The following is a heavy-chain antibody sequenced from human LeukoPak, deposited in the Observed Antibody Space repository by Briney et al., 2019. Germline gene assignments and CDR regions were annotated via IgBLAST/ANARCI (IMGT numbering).Heavy chain of an antibody. D-gene: IGHD2-15*01. CDR3: ARLRRVYCSGGSCYWQYNWFDP. CDR1: GYTFTSYD. J-gene: IGHJ5*02. Sequence: ASVKVSCKASGYTFTSYDINWVRQATGQGLEWMGWMNPNSGNTGYAQKFQGRVTMTRSTSISTAYMELSSLRSEDTAVYYCARLRRVYCSGGSCYWQYNWFDPWGQGTLVTVSS. V-gene: IGHV1-8*01. CDR2: MNPNSGNT.